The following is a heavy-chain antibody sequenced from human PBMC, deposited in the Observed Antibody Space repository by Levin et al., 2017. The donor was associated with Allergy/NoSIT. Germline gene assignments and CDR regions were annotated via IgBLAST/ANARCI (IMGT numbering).Heavy chain of an antibody. J-gene: IGHJ6*02. D-gene: IGHD1-1*01. V-gene: IGHV4-61*01. CDR3: ARDNLDWNDVGYYYYGMDV. Sequence: PSETLSLTCTVSGGSVSSGSYYWSWIRQPPGKGLEWIGYIYYSGSTNYNPSLKSRVTISVDTSKNQFSLKLSSVTAADTAVYYCARDNLDWNDVGYYYYGMDVWGQGTTVTVSS. CDR2: IYYSGST. CDR1: GGSVSSGSYY.